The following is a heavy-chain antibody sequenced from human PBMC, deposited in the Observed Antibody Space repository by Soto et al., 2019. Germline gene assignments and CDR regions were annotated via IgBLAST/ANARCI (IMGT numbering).Heavy chain of an antibody. CDR2: IIPIFGTA. J-gene: IGHJ4*02. V-gene: IGHV1-69*13. CDR3: ARSETRKYYYDGSGDYFDY. Sequence: GASVKVSCKASGGTFSSYAISWVRQAPGQGLEWMGGIIPIFGTANYAQKFQGRVTITADESTSTAYMELSSLRSEDTAVYYCARSETRKYYYDGSGDYFDYWGQGTLVTVSS. D-gene: IGHD3-22*01. CDR1: GGTFSSYA.